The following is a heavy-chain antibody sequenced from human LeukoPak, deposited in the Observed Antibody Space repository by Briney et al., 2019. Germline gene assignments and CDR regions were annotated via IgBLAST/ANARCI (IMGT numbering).Heavy chain of an antibody. V-gene: IGHV3-66*01. CDR3: ARDATGGGYYNH. D-gene: IGHD3-3*01. J-gene: IGHJ5*02. Sequence: GGSLRLSCAASGFTFSRYWMHWVRQAPGKGLEWVALLYSGGKTSYADSVKGRFAISRDSFKNTLYLQMNSLRGEDTAVYYCARDATGGGYYNHWGQGTTVTVSS. CDR2: LYSGGKT. CDR1: GFTFSRYW.